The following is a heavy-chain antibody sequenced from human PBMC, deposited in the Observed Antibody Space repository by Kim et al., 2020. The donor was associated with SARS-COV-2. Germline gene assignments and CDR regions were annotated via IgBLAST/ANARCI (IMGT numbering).Heavy chain of an antibody. V-gene: IGHV3-15*01. Sequence: GGSLRLSCAASGLTFTNAWMSWVRQCPGKGLEWVGRIRSKTDGGTTDYAAPVKGRFTISRDDSKNMLYLEMNSLKTEDTAVYYCTTFTMLRGVIGYWGQGTLVTVSS. CDR3: TTFTMLRGVIGY. CDR1: GLTFTNAW. CDR2: IRSKTDGGTT. D-gene: IGHD3-10*01. J-gene: IGHJ4*02.